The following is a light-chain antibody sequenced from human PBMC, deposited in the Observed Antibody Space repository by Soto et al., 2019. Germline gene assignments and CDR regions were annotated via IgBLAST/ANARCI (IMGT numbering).Light chain of an antibody. J-gene: IGLJ2*01. Sequence: QPVLTQPPSASGTPGQRVTISCSGSSSNIGTNSVNWYQQLPETAPKLLIYGNSNRPSGVPDRFSGSKSGTSASLAITGLQAEDEADYYCQSYDSSLSAVVFGGGTKLTVL. CDR1: SSNIGTNS. CDR2: GNS. V-gene: IGLV1-40*01. CDR3: QSYDSSLSAVV.